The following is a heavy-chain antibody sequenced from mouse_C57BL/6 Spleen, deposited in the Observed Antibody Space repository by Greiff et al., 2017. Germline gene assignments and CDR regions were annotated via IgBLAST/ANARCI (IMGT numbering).Heavy chain of an antibody. D-gene: IGHD2-2*01. Sequence: VQLQQSGPELVKPGASVKISCKASGYTFTDYYMNWVKQSHGQSLEWIGDINPNNGGTSYNQKFKGKATLTVDKSSSTAYMELRSLTSEGSAVYYCASMVPTNAMDYWGQGTSVTVSS. CDR1: GYTFTDYY. J-gene: IGHJ4*01. CDR3: ASMVPTNAMDY. CDR2: INPNNGGT. V-gene: IGHV1-26*01.